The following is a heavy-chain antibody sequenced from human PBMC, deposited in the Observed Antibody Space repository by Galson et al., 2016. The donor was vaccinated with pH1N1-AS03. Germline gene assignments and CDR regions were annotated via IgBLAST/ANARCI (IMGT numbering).Heavy chain of an antibody. V-gene: IGHV3-11*03. D-gene: IGHD2-21*01. CDR1: GFSLSDYY. Sequence: SLRLSCAASGFSLSDYYMTWIRQAPGKGLEWVAYISFTSDYRHYADTVKGRFTISRDKAKDSLYLQMDSLRVEDTAVYYCARARGGEDAWSQDVWGQGTTVTVSS. CDR2: ISFTSDYR. J-gene: IGHJ6*02. CDR3: ARARGGEDAWSQDV.